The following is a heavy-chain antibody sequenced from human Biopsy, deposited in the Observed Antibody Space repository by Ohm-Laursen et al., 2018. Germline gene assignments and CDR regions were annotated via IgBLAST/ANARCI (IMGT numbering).Heavy chain of an antibody. V-gene: IGHV4-4*07. CDR1: GGSLSSYS. Sequence: SETLSLTCTASGGSLSSYSWSWIRQPAGKGLEWIGQIYTSGITNYNPSLKSRVTMSVGTSKNKFSLRVSSVTAADTAVYYCARDRDRRGWFDPWGQGTLVTVSS. J-gene: IGHJ5*02. D-gene: IGHD1-14*01. CDR3: ARDRDRRGWFDP. CDR2: IYTSGIT.